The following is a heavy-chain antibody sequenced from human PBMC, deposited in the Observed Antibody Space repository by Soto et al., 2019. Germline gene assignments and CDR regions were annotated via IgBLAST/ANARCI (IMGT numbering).Heavy chain of an antibody. D-gene: IGHD3-22*01. CDR1: GFTFGSYC. Sequence: PGGSLRLSCAASGFTFGSYCMHWVRQAPGKGLEWPAVISYDGNNKYYAESVKGRFTISRDTSKNTLYLQMNSLRPEDTAVYYCVPYDLANDSFDVWGLGTMVTVSS. CDR3: VPYDLANDSFDV. J-gene: IGHJ3*01. V-gene: IGHV3-30*03. CDR2: ISYDGNNK.